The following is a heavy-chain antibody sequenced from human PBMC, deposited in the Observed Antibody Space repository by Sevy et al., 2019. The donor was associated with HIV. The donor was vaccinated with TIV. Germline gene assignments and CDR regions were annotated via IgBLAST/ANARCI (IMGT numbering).Heavy chain of an antibody. J-gene: IGHJ5*02. Sequence: ASVKVSCKASGYTFTGYYMHWVRQAPGQGLEWMGRINPNSGGTNYAQKFQGRVTMTRDTSISTAYMELSRLRSDDTAVYYCARDRAYYDILTGYYSWFYPWGQGTLVTVSS. V-gene: IGHV1-2*06. CDR2: INPNSGGT. CDR1: GYTFTGYY. CDR3: ARDRAYYDILTGYYSWFYP. D-gene: IGHD3-9*01.